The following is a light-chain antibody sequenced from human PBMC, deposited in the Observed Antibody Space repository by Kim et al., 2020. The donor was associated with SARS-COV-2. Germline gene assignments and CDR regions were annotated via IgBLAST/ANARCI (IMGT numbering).Light chain of an antibody. J-gene: IGKJ4*01. V-gene: IGKV3D-20*02. Sequence: PPGERVTLSCRASQSISSNYLAWYQQRPGQAPRLLMYDVSTRATGIPDRFTGSGSGTDFTLTISKLEPEDFAVYYCQQHHDSPLTFGGGTKVDIK. CDR3: QQHHDSPLT. CDR2: DVS. CDR1: QSISSNY.